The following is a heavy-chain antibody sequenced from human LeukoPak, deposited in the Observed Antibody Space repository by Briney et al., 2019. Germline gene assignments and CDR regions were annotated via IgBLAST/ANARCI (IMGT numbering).Heavy chain of an antibody. D-gene: IGHD3-10*01. V-gene: IGHV3-21*05. CDR1: GFSFSEYS. CDR3: ARCITMVRGVIIREIGAFDI. CDR2: ITSRSAFT. J-gene: IGHJ3*02. Sequence: PGGSLRLSCVGSGFSFSEYSMNWVRQSPGKGLEWISYITSRSAFTYFAGSVKGRFTISRDNAKNSLYLQMNSLRAEDTAVYYCARCITMVRGVIIREIGAFDIWGQGTMVTVSS.